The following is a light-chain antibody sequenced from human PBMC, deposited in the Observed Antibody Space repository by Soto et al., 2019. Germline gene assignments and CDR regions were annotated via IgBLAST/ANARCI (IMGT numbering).Light chain of an antibody. CDR2: RVS. CDR1: QSLVHRDGTTY. Sequence: DIVMTQTALSSPVTLGQPASISCRASQSLVHRDGTTYLNWLHQRPAHPQNLLISRVSIRVSGVPDRFSGSGAGTDFTLTISRVEAEDVGLYYCMQATQFPRTFGQGTKLEI. CDR3: MQATQFPRT. J-gene: IGKJ1*01. V-gene: IGKV2-24*01.